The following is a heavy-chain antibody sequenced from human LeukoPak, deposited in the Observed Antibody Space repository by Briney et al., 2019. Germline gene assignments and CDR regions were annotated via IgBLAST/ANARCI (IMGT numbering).Heavy chain of an antibody. V-gene: IGHV3-23*01. CDR2: ISGSGGST. J-gene: IGHJ6*03. Sequence: GGSLRLSCAASGFTFSSYGMSWVRQAPGKGLEWVSAISGSGGSTYYADSVKGRFTISRDNSKNTLYLQMNSLRAEDTAVYYCARAGRVWGSYRYYYYYYYMDVWGKGTTVTISS. CDR1: GFTFSSYG. CDR3: ARAGRVWGSYRYYYYYYYMDV. D-gene: IGHD3-16*02.